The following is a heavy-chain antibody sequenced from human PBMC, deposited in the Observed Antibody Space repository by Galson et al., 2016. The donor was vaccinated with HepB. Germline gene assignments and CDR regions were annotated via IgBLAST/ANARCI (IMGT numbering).Heavy chain of an antibody. CDR3: ARDHVAAAGNSRFHYYGMDV. V-gene: IGHV3-33*01. Sequence: SLRLSCAVSGFTFNQYGMHWARQAPGKGLEWVAVIWYDGSNAYYGDSVKGRFIISRDNSKNTVYLQMNSLRVEDTATYYCARDHVAAAGNSRFHYYGMDVWGQGTTVTVTS. D-gene: IGHD6-13*01. CDR1: GFTFNQYG. J-gene: IGHJ6*02. CDR2: IWYDGSNA.